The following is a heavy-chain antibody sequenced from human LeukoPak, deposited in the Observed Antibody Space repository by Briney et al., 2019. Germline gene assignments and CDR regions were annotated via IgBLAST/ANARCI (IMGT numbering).Heavy chain of an antibody. J-gene: IGHJ4*02. V-gene: IGHV3-23*01. Sequence: GGSLRLSCAASEFIFSSYVMSWVRQAPGKGLEWVASISGSGDTTYYADSVQGRFTISRDNSKNTLFLQMNSLRAEDTAVYYCAKERGISGSYYTDYWGQGTLVTVSS. D-gene: IGHD3-10*01. CDR1: EFIFSSYV. CDR2: ISGSGDTT. CDR3: AKERGISGSYYTDY.